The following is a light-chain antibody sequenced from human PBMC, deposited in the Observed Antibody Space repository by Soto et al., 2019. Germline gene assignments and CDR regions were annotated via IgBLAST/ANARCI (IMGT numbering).Light chain of an antibody. CDR2: GAS. Sequence: DIQMTQSPSSLSASVGDRVTITCRASQSISIYLNWYQQTPGKAPKLLIYGASSLQSGVPSRFSAGGSGTDFTLTINSLQPEDFATYYCQQYNSYWAFGQGTKVEI. CDR1: QSISIY. J-gene: IGKJ1*01. V-gene: IGKV1-39*01. CDR3: QQYNSYWA.